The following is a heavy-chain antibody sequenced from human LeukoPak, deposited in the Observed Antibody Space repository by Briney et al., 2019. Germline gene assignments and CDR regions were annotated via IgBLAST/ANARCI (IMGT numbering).Heavy chain of an antibody. Sequence: SETLSLTCAVYGGSFSGYYWSWIRQPPGKGLEWIGYIYYSGSTNYNPSLKSRVTISVDTSKNQFSLKLSSVTAADTAVYYCARHEALDWYFDLWGRGTLVTVSS. CDR2: IYYSGST. CDR3: ARHEALDWYFDL. J-gene: IGHJ2*01. CDR1: GGSFSGYY. V-gene: IGHV4-59*08.